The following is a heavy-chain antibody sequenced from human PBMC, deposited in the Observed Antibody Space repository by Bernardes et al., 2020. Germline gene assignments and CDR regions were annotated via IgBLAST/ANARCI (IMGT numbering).Heavy chain of an antibody. V-gene: IGHV3-74*01. CDR2: VNSDGTST. J-gene: IGHJ6*02. CDR3: SRDLPRPTTAMRPGYGMDP. D-gene: IGHD1-1*01. CDR1: GFNFSSYW. Sequence: GGSLRLSCAASGFNFSSYWMHWVRQTPGKGLVWVSHVNSDGTSTNYADSVKGRFTISRDNAQSTLYLQMSSLNAEDTAVYYCSRDLPRPTTAMRPGYGMDPLCQGTTVTVSS.